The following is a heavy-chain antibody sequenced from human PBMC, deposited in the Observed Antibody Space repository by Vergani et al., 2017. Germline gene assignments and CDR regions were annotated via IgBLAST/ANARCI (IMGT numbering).Heavy chain of an antibody. CDR2: ISWNSKSE. D-gene: IGHD2-8*01. CDR1: GFIFDDYA. J-gene: IGHJ4*02. CDR3: AKDHGGYCTNGNCLFDS. V-gene: IGHV3-9*01. Sequence: EVHLVESGGDLVEPGRSLRLFCAASGFIFDDYAMHWVRQVPGKGLEWVSGISWNSKSEAYADSVKGRFAISRDNAKDSLYLQMNSLRPEDTAQYYCAKDHGGYCTNGNCLFDSWGQGTPVTVSS.